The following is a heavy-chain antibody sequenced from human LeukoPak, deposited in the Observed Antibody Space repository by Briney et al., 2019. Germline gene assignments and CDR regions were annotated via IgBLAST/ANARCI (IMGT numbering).Heavy chain of an antibody. V-gene: IGHV3-74*01. CDR2: INSDGSST. CDR3: ARDPQEYYFDY. D-gene: IGHD3-10*01. J-gene: IGHJ4*02. Sequence: PGGSLRLSCAASGFTFSSYRMRWVRQAPGKGPVWVSRINSDGSSTSYADSVKGRFTISRDNAKNTLYLQMNSLRAEDTAVYYCARDPQEYYFDYWGQGTLVTVSS. CDR1: GFTFSSYR.